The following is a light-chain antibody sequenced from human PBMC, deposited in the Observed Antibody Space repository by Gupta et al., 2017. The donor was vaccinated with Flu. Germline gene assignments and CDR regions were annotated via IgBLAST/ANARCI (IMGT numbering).Light chain of an antibody. CDR1: KGLHHSNGYNY. V-gene: IGKV2-28*01. J-gene: IGKJ2*01. CDR2: LAS. CDR3: MQALQTPYT. Sequence: VTRGDPISYSCRSSKGLHHSNGYNYLYWYLQRLGQSPQLLIFLASNRASGVPDRFSGSGSGTTFTLRISRVEADDIGIYYCMQALQTPYTFGQGTKLEIK.